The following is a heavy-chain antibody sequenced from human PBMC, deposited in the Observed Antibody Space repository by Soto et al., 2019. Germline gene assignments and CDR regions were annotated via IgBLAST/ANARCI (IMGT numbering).Heavy chain of an antibody. D-gene: IGHD3-22*01. V-gene: IGHV3-30*18. CDR1: GFTFSSYG. CDR3: AKVGDSSGYTYYFDY. CDR2: ISYDGSNK. Sequence: QVQLVESGGGVVQPGRSLRLSCAASGFTFSSYGMHWVRQAPGKGLEWVAVISYDGSNKYYADSVKGRFTISRDNSKKTVYLQMNGLRGEDTAVYYCAKVGDSSGYTYYFDYWGQGTLVTVSS. J-gene: IGHJ4*02.